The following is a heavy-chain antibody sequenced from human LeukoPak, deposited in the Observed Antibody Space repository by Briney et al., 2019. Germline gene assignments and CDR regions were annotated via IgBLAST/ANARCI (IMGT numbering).Heavy chain of an antibody. J-gene: IGHJ4*02. CDR1: GFTFSSYS. D-gene: IGHD2-21*01. Sequence: GGSLRLSCAASGFTFSSYSMNWVRQAPGKGLEWVSSISTSSSYIYYADSVKGRFTISRDNAKKSLYLEMNSLRAEDTAVYYCARGHIVVMADDDVFDYWGRGTLVTVSS. V-gene: IGHV3-21*01. CDR3: ARGHIVVMADDDVFDY. CDR2: ISTSSSYI.